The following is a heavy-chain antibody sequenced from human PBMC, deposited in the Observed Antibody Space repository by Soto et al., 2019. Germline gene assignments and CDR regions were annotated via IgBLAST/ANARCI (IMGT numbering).Heavy chain of an antibody. V-gene: IGHV3-30-3*01. J-gene: IGHJ6*02. CDR3: ARGNLDV. CDR2: TSNDGSNT. D-gene: IGHD1-7*01. Sequence: QVQVVESGGGVVQPGKSLRLSCAASAFTLSKFVMHWVRQAPARRLEWVAVTSNDGSNTFYADSVKGRFTISRDNSKNTVYLQMNSLRTEDTALYYCARGNLDVWGQGTTVTVSS. CDR1: AFTLSKFV.